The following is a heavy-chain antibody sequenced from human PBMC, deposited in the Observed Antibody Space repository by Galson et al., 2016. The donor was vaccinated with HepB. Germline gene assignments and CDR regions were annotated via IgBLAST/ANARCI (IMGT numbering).Heavy chain of an antibody. CDR3: ARRKGYDYNWGTYRHEAFDV. Sequence: QSGAEVKKSGESLKISCKGSGYSFTSSWIGWVRQMPGKGLEWMGIIYPGDSDTRYSPAFQGQVTISADKSISTAYLQWSSLKAPDTATYYCARRKGYDYNWGTYRHEAFDVWGQGTMVTVSS. CDR2: IYPGDSDT. V-gene: IGHV5-51*01. CDR1: GYSFTSSW. D-gene: IGHD3-16*02. J-gene: IGHJ3*01.